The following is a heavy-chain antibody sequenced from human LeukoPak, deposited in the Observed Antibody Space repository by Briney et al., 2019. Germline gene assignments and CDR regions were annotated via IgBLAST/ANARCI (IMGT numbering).Heavy chain of an antibody. J-gene: IGHJ4*02. D-gene: IGHD2-2*01. V-gene: IGHV4-59*08. Sequence: SETLSLTCTVSGGSISGYYWSWIRQPPGKGLEWIGYIYSSGSTKYSPSLKSRVTMSVDTSKNQFSLKLTSVTAADTAAYYCARYYCSGTCYHFDYWGQGTLVTVSS. CDR3: ARYYCSGTCYHFDY. CDR1: GGSISGYY. CDR2: IYSSGST.